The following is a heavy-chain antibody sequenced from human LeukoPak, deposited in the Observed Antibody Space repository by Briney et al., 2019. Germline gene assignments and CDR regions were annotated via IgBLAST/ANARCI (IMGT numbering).Heavy chain of an antibody. J-gene: IGHJ5*02. V-gene: IGHV4-59*08. CDR1: GGSISSYY. CDR2: IYYSGST. CDR3: GTTSTSPFDP. D-gene: IGHD2/OR15-2a*01. Sequence: PSETLSLTCTVSGGSISSYYWSWIRQPPGKGLEWIGYIYYSGSTNYNPSLKSRVTISVDTSKNQFSLKLSSVTAADTAVYYCGTTSTSPFDPWGQGTLVTVSS.